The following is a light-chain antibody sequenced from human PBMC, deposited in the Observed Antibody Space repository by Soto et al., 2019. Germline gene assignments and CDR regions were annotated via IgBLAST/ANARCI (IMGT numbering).Light chain of an antibody. Sequence: DIQMTQSPSTLSASVGDRVTISCRASQSISTWLAWYQQRPGKAPKLLIYDASSLESGVPSRFSGSGSETAFTLPISRLQPDDFATYYCQQYDTYSWTFGQGTKVDIK. CDR1: QSISTW. CDR2: DAS. J-gene: IGKJ1*01. V-gene: IGKV1-5*01. CDR3: QQYDTYSWT.